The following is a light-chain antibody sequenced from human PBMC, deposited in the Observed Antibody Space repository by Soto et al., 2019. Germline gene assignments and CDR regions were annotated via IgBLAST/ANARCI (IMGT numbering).Light chain of an antibody. CDR3: QVWDSDSDHVV. V-gene: IGLV3-21*04. Sequence: SYELTQPPSVSVAPGKTARITCEGNNIGGKNVHWYQLRPGQAPVMVIYYDSDRPSGIPERFSGSNSGNTATLTISRVEAGDEADYYCQVWDSDSDHVVFGGGTKLTVL. CDR2: YDS. CDR1: NIGGKN. J-gene: IGLJ2*01.